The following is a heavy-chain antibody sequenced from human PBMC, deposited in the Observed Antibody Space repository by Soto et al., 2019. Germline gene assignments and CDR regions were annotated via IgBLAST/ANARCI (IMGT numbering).Heavy chain of an antibody. V-gene: IGHV4-39*01. Sequence: SETLSLTCTVACGSSSSSSYYWAWVRQPPGKGLEWIGSVYYSGTTYYNPSLKSRVTISGDTSKNQFSLKLSSVTAAETAVFYCARLIHCKTTSCYFDYWGPGNLVTVSS. CDR2: VYYSGTT. CDR3: ARLIHCKTTSCYFDY. D-gene: IGHD2-2*01. J-gene: IGHJ4*02. CDR1: CGSSSSSSYY.